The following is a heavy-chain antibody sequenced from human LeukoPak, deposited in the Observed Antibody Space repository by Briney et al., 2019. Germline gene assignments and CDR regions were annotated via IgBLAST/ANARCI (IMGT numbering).Heavy chain of an antibody. Sequence: GGSLRLSCAASGFTFDDYAMHWVRQAPGNGLEWVSGISWNSDSIGYADSVKGRFTISRDNSKNTLYLQMNSLRAEDTAVYYCARVDVWGQGTTVTVSS. CDR2: ISWNSDSI. V-gene: IGHV3-9*01. CDR3: ARVDV. CDR1: GFTFDDYA. J-gene: IGHJ6*02.